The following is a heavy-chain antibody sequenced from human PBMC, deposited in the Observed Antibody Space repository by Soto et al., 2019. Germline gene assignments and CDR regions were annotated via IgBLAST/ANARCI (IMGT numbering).Heavy chain of an antibody. CDR3: ARSRGYSGLPYYYYGMDV. CDR1: GGTFSSYT. J-gene: IGHJ6*02. CDR2: IIPILGIA. D-gene: IGHD5-12*01. Sequence: GASVKVSCKASGGTFSSYTISWVRQAPGQGLEWMGRIIPILGIANYAQKFQGRVTITADKSTSTAYMELSSLRSEDTAVYYCARSRGYSGLPYYYYGMDVWGQGTTVTVSS. V-gene: IGHV1-69*02.